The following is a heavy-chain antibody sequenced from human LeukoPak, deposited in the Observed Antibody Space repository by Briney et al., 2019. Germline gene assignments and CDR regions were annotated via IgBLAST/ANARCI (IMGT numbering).Heavy chain of an antibody. CDR2: INHSGST. J-gene: IGHJ4*02. CDR1: GGSFSGYY. Sequence: SETLSLTCAVYGGSFSGYYWSWIRQPPGKGLEWIGEINHSGSTNYNPSLKRRVTISVDTSKNQFSLKLSSVTAADTAVYYCASSFGCSGGSCYSAFDYWGQGTLVTVSS. D-gene: IGHD2-15*01. V-gene: IGHV4-34*01. CDR3: ASSFGCSGGSCYSAFDY.